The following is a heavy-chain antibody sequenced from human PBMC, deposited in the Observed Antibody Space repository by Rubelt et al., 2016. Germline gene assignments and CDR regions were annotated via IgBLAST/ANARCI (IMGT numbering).Heavy chain of an antibody. CDR3: ARGAGSYDSSGEAY. D-gene: IGHD3-22*01. CDR2: IYHSGST. Sequence: QLQLQESGPGLVKPSETLSLTCTVSGGSISSTSYYWGWIRQPPGKGLEWIGEIYHSGSTSYNPSLESRVTILVDKSKNQFSLNLNSVTAADTAVYYCARGAGSYDSSGEAYWGQGTLVIVSS. V-gene: IGHV4-39*07. J-gene: IGHJ4*02. CDR1: GGSISSTSYY.